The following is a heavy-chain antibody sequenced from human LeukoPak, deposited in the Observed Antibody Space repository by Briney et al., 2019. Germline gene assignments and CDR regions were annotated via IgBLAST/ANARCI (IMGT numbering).Heavy chain of an antibody. D-gene: IGHD1-14*01. CDR2: INPKSGGT. V-gene: IGHV1-2*04. CDR1: GYTFTGYF. J-gene: IGHJ4*02. CDR3: ARGDSHENPTGNAFDY. Sequence: ASVKVSCKASGYTFTGYFLHWIRQAPGRGLEWMGWINPKSGGTKYTQKFQGWVTMTRDTSTTTAYMELSSLRSEDTAVYYCARGDSHENPTGNAFDYWGQGTLVTVSS.